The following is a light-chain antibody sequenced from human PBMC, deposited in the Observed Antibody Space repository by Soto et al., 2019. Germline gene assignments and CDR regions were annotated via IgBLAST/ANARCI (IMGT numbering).Light chain of an antibody. Sequence: QSVLTQPPSASGTPGQRVTISCSGSSSNIGSNTVNWYQHLPGTAPKLLIYSNNQRPSGVPDRFSGSKSGTSASLAISGLQSADEADYYCAAWDDSLNGLYVFGTGTKVTVL. V-gene: IGLV1-44*01. CDR2: SNN. J-gene: IGLJ1*01. CDR3: AAWDDSLNGLYV. CDR1: SSNIGSNT.